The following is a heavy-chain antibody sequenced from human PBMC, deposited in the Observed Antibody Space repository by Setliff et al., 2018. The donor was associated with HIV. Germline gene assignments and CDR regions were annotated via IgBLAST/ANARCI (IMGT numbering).Heavy chain of an antibody. V-gene: IGHV3-11*04. CDR2: IKSDGSVI. CDR1: GFSFSDHA. Sequence: LRLSCAASGFSFSDHAMSWVRRAPGKGLVWVSHIKSDGSVIQYADSVKGRFTISRDNAKNSLYLQMYSLRAEDTAVYYCARGRSEGALTYYYGSGSQNYYMDVWGKGTTVTVSS. CDR3: ARGRSEGALTYYYGSGSQNYYMDV. D-gene: IGHD3-10*01. J-gene: IGHJ6*03.